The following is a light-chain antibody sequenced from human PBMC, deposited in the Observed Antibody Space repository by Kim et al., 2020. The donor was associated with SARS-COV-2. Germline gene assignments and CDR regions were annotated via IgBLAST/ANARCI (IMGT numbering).Light chain of an antibody. CDR1: QSVSSY. CDR3: QQRSNWPPIN. V-gene: IGKV3-11*01. Sequence: YPGETAALSCRASQSVSSYLAWYQQNQGQAPRLLIYDASNRATGIPARFSGSGSGTDFTLTISSLEPEDFAVYYCQQRSNWPPINFGQGTRLEIK. CDR2: DAS. J-gene: IGKJ5*01.